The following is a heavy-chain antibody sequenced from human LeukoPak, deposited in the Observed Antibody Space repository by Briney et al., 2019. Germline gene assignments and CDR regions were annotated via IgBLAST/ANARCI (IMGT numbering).Heavy chain of an antibody. Sequence: ASVKVSCKASGYTFTTYGISWVRQAPGQGLEWMGWISTYNGDTNYAQKLQGRVTMTRDTSTSTVYMELSSLRSEDTAVYYCARDGRFLEWLEEVVRGYYMDVWGKGTTVTVSS. D-gene: IGHD3-3*01. CDR2: ISTYNGDT. CDR3: ARDGRFLEWLEEVVRGYYMDV. V-gene: IGHV1-18*01. J-gene: IGHJ6*03. CDR1: GYTFTTYG.